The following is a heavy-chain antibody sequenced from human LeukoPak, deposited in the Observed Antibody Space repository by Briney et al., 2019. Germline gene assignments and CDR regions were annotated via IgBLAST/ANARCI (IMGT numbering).Heavy chain of an antibody. CDR1: SGSVSGGSYY. CDR3: ARDEDNSGRYYYYMDV. J-gene: IGHJ6*03. Sequence: SETLSLTCTVSSGSVSGGSYYWNWIRQPPGKGLEWFGYIYDSGSANYSPSLKSRVTISIDTSKNQFSLKLSSVTAADTAVYYCARDEDNSGRYYYYMDVWGKGTTVTVSS. D-gene: IGHD3-22*01. CDR2: IYDSGSA. V-gene: IGHV4-61*01.